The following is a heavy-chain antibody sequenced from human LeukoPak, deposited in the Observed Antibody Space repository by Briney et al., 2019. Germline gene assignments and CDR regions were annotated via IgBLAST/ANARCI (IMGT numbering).Heavy chain of an antibody. CDR3: ARESMSSGSYFDY. J-gene: IGHJ4*02. Sequence: GGSLRLSCAASGFTVSSNYMSWVRQAPGKGLEWVSVIYSGGSTYYADSVKGRFTISRDNSKNTLYLQMNSLRAEDTAVYYCARESMSSGSYFDYWGQGTLVTVSS. CDR2: IYSGGST. CDR1: GFTVSSNY. V-gene: IGHV3-66*01. D-gene: IGHD3-10*01.